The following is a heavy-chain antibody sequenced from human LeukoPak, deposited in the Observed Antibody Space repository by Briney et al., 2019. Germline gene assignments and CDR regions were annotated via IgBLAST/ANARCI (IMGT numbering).Heavy chain of an antibody. CDR3: ARGGYDSSGPYAFDI. CDR1: GYTFSSYG. Sequence: APVKVSCKASGYTFSSYGIAWVRQAPGQGLEWMGGIIPIFGTANYAQKFQGRVTITADESTSTAYMELSSLRSEDTAVYYCARGGYDSSGPYAFDIWGQGTMVTVSS. D-gene: IGHD3-22*01. CDR2: IIPIFGTA. V-gene: IGHV1-69*13. J-gene: IGHJ3*02.